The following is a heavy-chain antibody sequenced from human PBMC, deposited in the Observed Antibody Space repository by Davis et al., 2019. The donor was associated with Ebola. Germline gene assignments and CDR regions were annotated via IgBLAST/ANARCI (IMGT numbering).Heavy chain of an antibody. CDR3: AFVGVNTKGDARDI. CDR2: IDHSGTT. D-gene: IGHD1-26*01. Sequence: SETLSLTCTVSGGSISSRGYYWSWIRQPPGKGLEWIAEIDHSGTTNYNSSLKSRITIAVDTSKKQFSLRLISVTAADTAMYYCAFVGVNTKGDARDIWGQGTMVTVSS. V-gene: IGHV4-39*01. J-gene: IGHJ3*02. CDR1: GGSISSRGYY.